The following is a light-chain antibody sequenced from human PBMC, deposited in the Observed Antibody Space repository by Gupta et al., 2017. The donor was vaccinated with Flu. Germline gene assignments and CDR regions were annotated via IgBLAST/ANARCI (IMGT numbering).Light chain of an antibody. J-gene: IGLJ3*02. Sequence: SYVLTQPPSVSVAPGQTARITCGGNNIGSKSVHWYQQKPGQAPVMVGYDDSGRPSGIPERFSGSNSVKTATLTISRVEAGDAADYYCQVWDRSSDHWVFGGGTKLTVL. CDR2: DDS. V-gene: IGLV3-21*02. CDR1: NIGSKS. CDR3: QVWDRSSDHWV.